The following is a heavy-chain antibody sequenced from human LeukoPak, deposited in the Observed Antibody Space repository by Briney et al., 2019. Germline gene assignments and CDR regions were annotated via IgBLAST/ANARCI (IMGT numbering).Heavy chain of an antibody. CDR2: ISGSGGST. Sequence: PGGSLRLSCAASGFTFSSYAMSWARQAPGKGLEWVSAISGSGGSTYYADSVKGRFTISRDNSKNTLYLQMNSLRDEDTAVYYRAKRGVEMAKIYYMDVWGKGTAVT. V-gene: IGHV3-23*01. CDR3: AKRGVEMAKIYYMDV. J-gene: IGHJ6*03. D-gene: IGHD5-24*01. CDR1: GFTFSSYA.